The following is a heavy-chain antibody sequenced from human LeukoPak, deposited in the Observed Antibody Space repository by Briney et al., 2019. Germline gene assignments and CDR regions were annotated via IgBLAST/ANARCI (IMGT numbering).Heavy chain of an antibody. Sequence: PSEALSLTCTVSGGSISSYYWSWIRQPPGEGLEGIGDVYYSGSTNYNPSLKSRVTISVDTSKNQFSLKLSSVTAADTAVYYCAGGRKTGDRLFDYWGQGTLVTVSS. CDR2: VYYSGST. J-gene: IGHJ4*02. CDR1: GGSISSYY. V-gene: IGHV4-59*01. CDR3: AGGRKTGDRLFDY. D-gene: IGHD7-27*01.